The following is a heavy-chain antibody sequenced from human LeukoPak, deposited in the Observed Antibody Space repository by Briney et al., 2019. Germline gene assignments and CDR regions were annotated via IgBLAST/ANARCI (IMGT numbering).Heavy chain of an antibody. Sequence: GGSLRLSCAASGFTFSSYWMHWVRQAPGKGLEWVSAISGSGGSTYYADSVKGRFTISRDNSKNTLYLQMNSLRAEDTAVYYCAKDRLAVAGAFDIWGQGTMVTVSS. CDR2: ISGSGGST. CDR1: GFTFSSYW. V-gene: IGHV3-23*01. J-gene: IGHJ3*02. D-gene: IGHD6-19*01. CDR3: AKDRLAVAGAFDI.